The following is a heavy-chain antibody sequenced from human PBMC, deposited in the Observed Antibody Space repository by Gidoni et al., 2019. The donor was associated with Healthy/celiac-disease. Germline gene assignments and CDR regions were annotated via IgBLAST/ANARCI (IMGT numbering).Heavy chain of an antibody. CDR3: ARGGIFGVVIVLFDY. CDR1: GFTVSSNY. J-gene: IGHJ4*02. CDR2: IYSGGST. Sequence: EVQLVESGGGLIQPGGSLRLSCPASGFTVSSNYMSLVRQAPGKGMEWVSVIYSGGSTYYADSVKGRFTISRDNSKNTLYLQLNSLRAEDTAVYYCARGGIFGVVIVLFDYWGQGTLVTVSS. D-gene: IGHD3-3*01. V-gene: IGHV3-53*01.